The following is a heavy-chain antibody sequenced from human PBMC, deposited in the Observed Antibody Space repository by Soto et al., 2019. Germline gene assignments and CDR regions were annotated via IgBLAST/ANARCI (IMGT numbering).Heavy chain of an antibody. D-gene: IGHD3-22*01. CDR2: VYHSGRT. CDR3: ARGVNYYDSSGFYPRDY. V-gene: IGHV4-38-2*01. CDR1: GYSITTGYY. Sequence: ASETLSLTCAVSGYSITTGYYWGCVRRPPGKGLEWIGSVYHSGRTSYNPSLESRVTISVDTSKNQFSLRLSSVTAADTAVYYCARGVNYYDSSGFYPRDYWGQGILVTVSS. J-gene: IGHJ4*02.